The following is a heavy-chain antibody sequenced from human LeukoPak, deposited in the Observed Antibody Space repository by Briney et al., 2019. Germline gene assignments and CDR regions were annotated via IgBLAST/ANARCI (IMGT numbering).Heavy chain of an antibody. D-gene: IGHD3-10*01. CDR2: INNGAGDT. CDR1: GFIFTDYD. CDR3: ARSGLATCHY. V-gene: IGHV3-23*01. Sequence: GGSLRLSCQASGFIFTDYDMSWVRQAPGKGLEWVSSINNGAGDTFFADSVKGRFTISRDDSRGMVYLQMNSLTAEDTAVYYCARSGLATCHYWGQGTLVTVSS. J-gene: IGHJ4*02.